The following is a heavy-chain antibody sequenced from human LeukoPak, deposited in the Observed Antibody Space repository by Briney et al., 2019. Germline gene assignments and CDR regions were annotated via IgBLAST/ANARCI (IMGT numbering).Heavy chain of an antibody. Sequence: SETLSLTCTVSGGSISSYYWSWIRQPPGKGLEWIGYIYYSGSTNYNPSLKSRVTISVDTSKNQFSLKLSSVTAADTAVYYCVCGDYQRPLDFDYWGQGTLVTVSS. D-gene: IGHD4-17*01. CDR1: GGSISSYY. CDR2: IYYSGST. J-gene: IGHJ4*02. CDR3: VCGDYQRPLDFDY. V-gene: IGHV4-59*01.